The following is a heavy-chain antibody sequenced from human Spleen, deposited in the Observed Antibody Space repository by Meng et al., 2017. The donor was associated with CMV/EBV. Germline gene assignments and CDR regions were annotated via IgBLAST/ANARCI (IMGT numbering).Heavy chain of an antibody. CDR3: AKDSRRDYYDSSGYYHDGMDV. Sequence: GGSLRLSCAASGFTFNNYAMSWVRQSPGEGLEWVTIIDSGGSDTYYADSVKGRFTISRDNSKNTLYLQMNSLRAGDTAIYYCAKDSRRDYYDSSGYYHDGMDVWGQGTTVTVSS. CDR1: GFTFNNYA. J-gene: IGHJ6*02. CDR2: IDSGGSDT. V-gene: IGHV3-23*03. D-gene: IGHD3-22*01.